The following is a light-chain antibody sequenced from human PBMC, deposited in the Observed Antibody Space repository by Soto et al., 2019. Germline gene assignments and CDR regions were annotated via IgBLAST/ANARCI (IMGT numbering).Light chain of an antibody. Sequence: DIQMTQSPSSLSASVGDRVTITCPASHTVSRCLTWYQQKPGTAPKLLIYDASSLQSGVPSRFSGSGSGTEFTLTISSLQPDDFATYYCQQYNSYWTFGQGTKVDIK. CDR3: QQYNSYWT. V-gene: IGKV1-5*01. CDR1: HTVSRC. CDR2: DAS. J-gene: IGKJ1*01.